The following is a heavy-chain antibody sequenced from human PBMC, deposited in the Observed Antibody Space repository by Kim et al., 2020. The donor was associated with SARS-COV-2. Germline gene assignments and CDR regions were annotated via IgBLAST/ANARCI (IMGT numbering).Heavy chain of an antibody. CDR1: GYTFSTYG. CDR3: AKGAKYCSNPTCSLPYYGMDV. Sequence: ASVKVSCKASGYTFSTYGISWVRQAPGQGLEWMGWISVVNGNTNYAQKYKGRVTMTTDTSTSTANMELRSLQSDDTAVYYCAKGAKYCSNPTCSLPYYGMDVWGQGTTVTVSS. D-gene: IGHD2-2*01. V-gene: IGHV1-18*04. CDR2: ISVVNGNT. J-gene: IGHJ6*02.